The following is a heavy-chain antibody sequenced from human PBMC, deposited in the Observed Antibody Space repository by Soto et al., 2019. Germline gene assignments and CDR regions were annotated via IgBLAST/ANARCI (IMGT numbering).Heavy chain of an antibody. D-gene: IGHD6-13*01. CDR1: GYSFTSYC. CDR3: ARPIRPGIAAAGPEFDP. V-gene: IGHV5-51*01. J-gene: IGHJ5*02. CDR2: IYPGDSDT. Sequence: GESLKISCKGSGYSFTSYCIGWVRQMPWKGLEWMGIIYPGDSDTRYSPSFQGQVTISADKSISTAYLQWSSLKASDTAMYYCARPIRPGIAAAGPEFDPWGEGTLVTVSS.